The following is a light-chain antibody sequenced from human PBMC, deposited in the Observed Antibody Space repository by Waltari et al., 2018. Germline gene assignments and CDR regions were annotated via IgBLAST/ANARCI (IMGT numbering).Light chain of an antibody. J-gene: IGKJ2*01. CDR3: QQCYTYPYT. CDR2: WAS. V-gene: IGKV4-1*01. Sequence: DIVMTQSPDSLAVSLGERATINCTSSQSVLSSSNINNYVGWYQQQPGQPPKLLISWASTRGSGVPARFSGSGSGTDFTLTISMLQTEDVAVYYCQQCYTYPYTLGQGTNLEIK. CDR1: QSVLSSSNINNY.